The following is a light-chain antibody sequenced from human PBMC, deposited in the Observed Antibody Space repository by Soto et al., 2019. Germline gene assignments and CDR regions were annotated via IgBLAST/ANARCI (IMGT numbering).Light chain of an antibody. CDR1: QSVGGR. V-gene: IGKV3-20*01. CDR3: QQYGTSPWT. CDR2: DAS. Sequence: EIELTQSPATLSLSPGERATLSCRASQSVGGRLGWYQQKPGRAPRLLIYDASSRATGIPDTFSGSGSGTDFTLTIYSLEPEDFAVYYCQQYGTSPWTFGQGTRVEIK. J-gene: IGKJ1*01.